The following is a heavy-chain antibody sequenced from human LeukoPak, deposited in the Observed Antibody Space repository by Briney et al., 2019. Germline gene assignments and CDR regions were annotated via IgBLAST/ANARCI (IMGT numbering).Heavy chain of an antibody. J-gene: IGHJ4*02. V-gene: IGHV4-28*01. CDR3: TKKVAGLSYFDN. D-gene: IGHD6-19*01. Sequence: PSDTLSLTCAVSDYAINSNNWWGWVRQPPGQGLEWIGYIYYTGSTYYNPSLKSRVTMSVDTSKNQFSLKLTSVTAGDTAVYYCTKKVAGLSYFDNWGQGTLVTVSS. CDR2: IYYTGST. CDR1: DYAINSNNW.